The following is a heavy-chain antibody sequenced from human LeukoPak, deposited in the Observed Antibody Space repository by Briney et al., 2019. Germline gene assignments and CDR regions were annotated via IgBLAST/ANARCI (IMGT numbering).Heavy chain of an antibody. CDR1: GGTFSSYA. Sequence: ASVKVSCKASGGTFSSYAISWVRQAPGQGLEWMGRIIPILGIANYAQKFQGRVTITADKSTCTAYMELSSLRSEDTAVYYCASNYYDSSGYSPGIDYWGQGTLVTVSS. D-gene: IGHD3-22*01. V-gene: IGHV1-69*04. CDR3: ASNYYDSSGYSPGIDY. J-gene: IGHJ4*02. CDR2: IIPILGIA.